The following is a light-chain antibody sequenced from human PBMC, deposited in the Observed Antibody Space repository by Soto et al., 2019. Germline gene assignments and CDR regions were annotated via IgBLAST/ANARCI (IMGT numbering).Light chain of an antibody. Sequence: EIVLMQSPGTLSLSPGERATLSCRASQSVTSNYLAWYQQKPGQAPRLLIYGGSTRAAGVPDRFSGSGSGTDFTLTITRVEPEDFAVYYCQQYGRSPLMHTFGQGTKLGVK. CDR2: GGS. CDR3: QQYGRSPLMHT. J-gene: IGKJ2*01. V-gene: IGKV3-20*01. CDR1: QSVTSNY.